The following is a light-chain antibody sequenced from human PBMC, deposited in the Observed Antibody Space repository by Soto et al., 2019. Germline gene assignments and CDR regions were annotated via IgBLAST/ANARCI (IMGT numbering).Light chain of an antibody. V-gene: IGLV7-43*01. CDR1: TGAVTSGHH. CDR3: LLYYGGATRV. CDR2: STS. Sequence: QTVVTQEPSLTVSPGGTVTLTCASSTGAVTSGHHPNWFQQKPGQAPRTLIYSTSYKHSWTPARFSGSLLGGKAALTLSGVQPKDEADYYCLLYYGGATRVFGPGTKLTVL. J-gene: IGLJ1*01.